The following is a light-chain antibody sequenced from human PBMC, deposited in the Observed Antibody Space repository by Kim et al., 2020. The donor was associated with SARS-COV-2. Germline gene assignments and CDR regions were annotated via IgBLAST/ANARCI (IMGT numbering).Light chain of an antibody. CDR1: QSVSSNY. Sequence: VLTQSPGTLSLSPGERATLSCRASQSVSSNYLAWYQQKPGQPPRLIIYSASSRATGIPDRFSGSGSGTDFTLTISRLEPEDFAVYFCQQYDSSISFGPGTQVDI. CDR3: QQYDSSIS. J-gene: IGKJ3*01. V-gene: IGKV3-20*01. CDR2: SAS.